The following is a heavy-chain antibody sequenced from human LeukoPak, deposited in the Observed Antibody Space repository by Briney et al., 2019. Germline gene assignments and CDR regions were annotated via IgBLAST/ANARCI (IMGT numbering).Heavy chain of an antibody. D-gene: IGHD3-22*01. V-gene: IGHV4-59*01. CDR3: ARGNHYYDSSGYDY. CDR1: GGSISSYY. CDR2: IYYSGST. Sequence: PSETLSLTCTVSGGSISSYYWSWIRQPPGKGLEWIGYIYYSGSTNYNPSLKSRVTISVDTYKNQFSLKLSSVTAADTAVYYCARGNHYYDSSGYDYWGQGTLVTVSS. J-gene: IGHJ4*02.